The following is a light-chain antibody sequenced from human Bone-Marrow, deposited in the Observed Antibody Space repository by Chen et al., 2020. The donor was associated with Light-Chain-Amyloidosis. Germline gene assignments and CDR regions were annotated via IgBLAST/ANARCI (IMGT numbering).Light chain of an antibody. CDR3: QVWDRSSDRPV. V-gene: IGLV3-21*02. J-gene: IGLJ3*02. Sequence: SYVLTQPSSVSVAPGQTATIVCGGNNIGSTSVHWYQQTPGQAPLLVVYDDSDRPSGFPERWSGCNPGSTATLTSSRVEAGEEADYYCQVWDRSSDRPVFGGGTKLSVL. CDR1: NIGSTS. CDR2: DDS.